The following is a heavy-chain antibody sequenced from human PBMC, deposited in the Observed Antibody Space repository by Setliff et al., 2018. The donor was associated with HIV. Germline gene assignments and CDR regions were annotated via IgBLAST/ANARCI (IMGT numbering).Heavy chain of an antibody. CDR2: IYYTGNT. Sequence: PSETLSLTCTVSGGSVGSSSYYWAWIRQPPGKGLEWIGSIYYTGNTKYNPSLERRVTFSIDTSENQFSLRLASVTAADTAIYYCARDDSIVLVPAIMRGDGFDFWGQGRMVTVS. D-gene: IGHD2-2*01. V-gene: IGHV4-39*07. J-gene: IGHJ3*01. CDR1: GGSVGSSSYY. CDR3: ARDDSIVLVPAIMRGDGFDF.